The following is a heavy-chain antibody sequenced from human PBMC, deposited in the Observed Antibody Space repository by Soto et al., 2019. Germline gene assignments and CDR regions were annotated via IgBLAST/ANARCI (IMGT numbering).Heavy chain of an antibody. V-gene: IGHV4-34*01. CDR1: GGSFSGYY. J-gene: IGHJ5*02. D-gene: IGHD2-15*01. CDR2: INHSGST. Sequence: QVQLQQWGAGLLKPSETLSLTCAVYGGSFSGYYWSWIRQPPGKGLEWIGEINHSGSTNYNPSLKSRLTISVDTSKNQFSLKLSSVTAADTAVYYCARGEVYCSGGSCYSIWFDPWGQGTLVTVSS. CDR3: ARGEVYCSGGSCYSIWFDP.